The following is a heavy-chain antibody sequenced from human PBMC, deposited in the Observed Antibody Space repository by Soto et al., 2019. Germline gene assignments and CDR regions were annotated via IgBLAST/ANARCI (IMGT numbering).Heavy chain of an antibody. CDR2: IYHSGAT. CDR3: AREMSYYFDS. CDR1: GDSISRDGSS. V-gene: IGHV4-30-2*01. J-gene: IGHJ4*01. Sequence: QVQLQESGSGLVKHSQTLVLTCTVSGDSISRDGSSWSWLRQPPGKGLEWIGYIYHSGATYYNPSLKSRVTTSVDKSKNQFSLSLASVTAADTAVYYCAREMSYYFDSWGHGTLVTVSS.